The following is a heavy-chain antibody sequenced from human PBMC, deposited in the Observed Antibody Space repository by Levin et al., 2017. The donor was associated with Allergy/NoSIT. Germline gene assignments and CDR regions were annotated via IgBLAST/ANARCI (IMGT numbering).Heavy chain of an antibody. CDR3: ASDDSVVVAATPDY. D-gene: IGHD2-15*01. J-gene: IGHJ4*02. CDR1: GGSISSSSYY. CDR2: IYYSGST. Sequence: SETLSLTCTVSGGSISSSSYYWGWIRQPPGKGLEWIGSIYYSGSTYYNPSLKSRVTISVDTSKNQFSLKLSSVTAADTAVYYCASDDSVVVAATPDYCGQGTLVTVSS. V-gene: IGHV4-39*01.